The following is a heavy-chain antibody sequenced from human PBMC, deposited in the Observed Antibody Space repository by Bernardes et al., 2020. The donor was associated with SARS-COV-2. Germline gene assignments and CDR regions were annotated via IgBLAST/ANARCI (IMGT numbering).Heavy chain of an antibody. J-gene: IGHJ4*02. Sequence: GGSLSLSCAASGFTFSRYAMSWVRPAPGKGPEWVSSITVNSDKIDYADSVKGRFTVSRDNSKDTLFLQMDSLRVEDTALYYCARAEGSIDPFQYWGQGTLVTISS. CDR1: GFTFSRYA. CDR3: ARAEGSIDPFQY. V-gene: IGHV3-23*01. CDR2: ITVNSDKI.